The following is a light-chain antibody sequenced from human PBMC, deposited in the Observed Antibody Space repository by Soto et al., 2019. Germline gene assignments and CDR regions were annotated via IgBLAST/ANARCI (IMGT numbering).Light chain of an antibody. CDR1: SSDVGGYNY. Sequence: VLTQPASGSGFPGQSIAISCTGTSSDVGGYNYVSWYQQHPGKAPKVMIYDVSNRPSGVSDRFSGSKSGNTASLTISGLQADDEADYYCSSYTSGSLYVFGTGTKVTVL. CDR3: SSYTSGSLYV. J-gene: IGLJ1*01. V-gene: IGLV2-14*01. CDR2: DVS.